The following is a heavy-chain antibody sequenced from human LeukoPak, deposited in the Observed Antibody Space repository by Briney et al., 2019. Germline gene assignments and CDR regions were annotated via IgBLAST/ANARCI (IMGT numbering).Heavy chain of an antibody. Sequence: PSETLSLTCAVSGGSISSGGYSWSWIRQPPGKGLEWIGYIYYSGSTYYNPSLKSRVTISVDTSKNQFSLKLSSVTAADTAVYYCARKTNYDYVWGSYRYNGYLDYWGQGTLVTVSS. D-gene: IGHD3-16*02. CDR1: GGSISSGGYS. J-gene: IGHJ4*02. CDR2: IYYSGST. V-gene: IGHV4-30-4*07. CDR3: ARKTNYDYVWGSYRYNGYLDY.